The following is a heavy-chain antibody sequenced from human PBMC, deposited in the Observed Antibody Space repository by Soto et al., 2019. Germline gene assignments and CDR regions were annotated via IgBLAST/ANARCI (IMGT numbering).Heavy chain of an antibody. J-gene: IGHJ6*02. V-gene: IGHV3-30-3*01. CDR1: GFIFNTYA. CDR2: ISYDGSTK. CDR3: ARPGSGYDVLSGHYFYYFHTMDV. Sequence: LRLSCAASGFIFNTYAMHWVRQAPGKGLEWVAVISYDGSTKDYADSVKGRFTISRDNSKDTLYLQMSSLRTEDTAVYYCARPGSGYDVLSGHYFYYFHTMDVWGQGTTVTVSS. D-gene: IGHD3-9*01.